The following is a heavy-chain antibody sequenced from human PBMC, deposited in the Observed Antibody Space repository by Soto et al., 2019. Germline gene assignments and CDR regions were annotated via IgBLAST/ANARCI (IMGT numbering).Heavy chain of an antibody. J-gene: IGHJ5*02. Sequence: EASVKVSCKASGFTFTSSAVQWVRQARGQRLEWIGWIVVGSGNTNYAQKFQERVTITRDMSTSTAYMELSSLRSEDTAVYYCAADEGRNYDILTGYPTRTRGFDPWGQGTLVTVSS. D-gene: IGHD3-9*01. CDR3: AADEGRNYDILTGYPTRTRGFDP. CDR2: IVVGSGNT. CDR1: GFTFTSSA. V-gene: IGHV1-58*01.